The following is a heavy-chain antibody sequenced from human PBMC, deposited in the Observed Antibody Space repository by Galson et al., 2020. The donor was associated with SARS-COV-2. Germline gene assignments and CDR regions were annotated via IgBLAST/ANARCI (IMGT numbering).Heavy chain of an antibody. J-gene: IGHJ4*02. CDR1: GFTFSSYW. D-gene: IGHD6-19*01. CDR3: ARDGHPIAVAGTPFDY. CDR2: IKQDGSEK. V-gene: IGHV3-7*01. Sequence: GGSLRLSCAASGFTFSSYWMSWVRQAPGKGLEWVANIKQDGSEKYYVDSVKGRFTISIDNAKNSLYLQMNSLRAEDTAVYYCARDGHPIAVAGTPFDYWGQGTLVTVSS.